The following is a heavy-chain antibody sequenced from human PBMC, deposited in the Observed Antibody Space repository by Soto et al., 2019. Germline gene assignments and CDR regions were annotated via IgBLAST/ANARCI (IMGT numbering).Heavy chain of an antibody. D-gene: IGHD2-2*01. V-gene: IGHV4-59*11. CDR2: IYYSGST. J-gene: IGHJ5*02. CDR3: ARLGYCISTSCYDWFDP. Sequence: QVQLQESGPGLVKPSETLSLTCTVSGGSISSHYWSWIRQPPGKGLEWIGYIYYSGSTNYNPSLKSRVTISVDTSKNQFSLKLRSVTAADTAVYYCARLGYCISTSCYDWFDPWGQGTLVTVSS. CDR1: GGSISSHY.